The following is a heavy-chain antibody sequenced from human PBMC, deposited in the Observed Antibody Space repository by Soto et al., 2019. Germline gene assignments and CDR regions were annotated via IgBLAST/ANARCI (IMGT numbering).Heavy chain of an antibody. V-gene: IGHV4-59*01. CDR3: ARGRGGTYDAFDI. D-gene: IGHD1-26*01. J-gene: IGHJ3*02. CDR2: IYYTGTT. Sequence: QVQLRESGPGLVKPSETLSLTCTVSGDSMSRYFWSWIRQPPGKGLEWIGYIYYTGTTNYNPSLKSRVTILLDTFKNQFSLKVVSLTAADTAFYYCARGRGGTYDAFDIWGQGALVTVSS. CDR1: GDSMSRYF.